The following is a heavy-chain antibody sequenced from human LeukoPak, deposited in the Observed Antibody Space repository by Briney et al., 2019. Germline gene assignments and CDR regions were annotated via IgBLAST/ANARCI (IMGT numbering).Heavy chain of an antibody. D-gene: IGHD3-9*01. CDR1: GFTFSSYE. CDR2: ISSSVSTI. Sequence: GGSLRLSCAASGFTFSSYEMNWVRQAPGKGLEGVSYISSSVSTIYYADSVKGRFTISRDNAKNSLYLQMNSLRAEDTAVYYCARGLTDSHILRYFDWYNWFDPWGQGTLVTVSS. V-gene: IGHV3-48*03. J-gene: IGHJ5*02. CDR3: ARGLTDSHILRYFDWYNWFDP.